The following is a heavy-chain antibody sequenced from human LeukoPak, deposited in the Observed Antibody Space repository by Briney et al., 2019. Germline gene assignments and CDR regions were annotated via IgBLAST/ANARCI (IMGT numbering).Heavy chain of an antibody. J-gene: IGHJ5*02. CDR2: MYNRGST. V-gene: IGHV4-59*01. CDR3: ARAEKAVTGTLDP. CDR1: GDSISNYY. D-gene: IGHD6-19*01. Sequence: SETLSLTCTVSGDSISNYYWSWIWQSPGKELEWIGYMYNRGSTIYNPSLKSRVTISTDTSKNQFSLRLTSVTAADTAVYYCARAEKAVTGTLDPWGQGTLITVSS.